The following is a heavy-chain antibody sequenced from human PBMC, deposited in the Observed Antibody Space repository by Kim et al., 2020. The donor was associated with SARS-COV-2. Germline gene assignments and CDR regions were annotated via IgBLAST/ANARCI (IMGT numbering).Heavy chain of an antibody. Sequence: GGSLRLSCAASGFTFSSYSMNWVRQAPGKGLEWVSSISSSSSYIYYADSVKGRFTISRDNAKNSLYLQMNSLRAEDTAVYYCARDLYEVLSPHDYWGQGTLVTVSS. D-gene: IGHD3-16*01. CDR3: ARDLYEVLSPHDY. CDR2: ISSSSSYI. CDR1: GFTFSSYS. V-gene: IGHV3-21*01. J-gene: IGHJ4*02.